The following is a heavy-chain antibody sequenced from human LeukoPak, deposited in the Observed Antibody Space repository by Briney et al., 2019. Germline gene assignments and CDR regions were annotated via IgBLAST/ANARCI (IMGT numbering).Heavy chain of an antibody. CDR1: GFTFSNYA. CDR3: ARDLAWGGY. V-gene: IGHV3-23*01. CDR2: ISDSGVTA. D-gene: IGHD7-27*01. J-gene: IGHJ4*02. Sequence: GGSLRLSCAASGFTFSNYAMSWVRQAPGQGLDWVSAISDSGVTAYYADSVKGRFTISRDNSKSTLYLQMNSLRAEDTAVYYCARDLAWGGYWGQGTLVTVSS.